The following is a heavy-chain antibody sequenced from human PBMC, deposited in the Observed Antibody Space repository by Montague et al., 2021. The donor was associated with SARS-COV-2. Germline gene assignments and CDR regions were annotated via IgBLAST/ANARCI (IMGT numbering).Heavy chain of an antibody. CDR2: ISHSGSA. Sequence: SETLSLTCAVYGGSISDYKWTWIRQSPGKGLEWLGQISHSGSANYNPSLQSRVTISVDTAKNQFSLKLTSGNVADTAVYYCTRGAPGYWGQGTLVTVSS. V-gene: IGHV4-34*01. CDR1: GGSISDYK. J-gene: IGHJ4*02. CDR3: TRGAPGY.